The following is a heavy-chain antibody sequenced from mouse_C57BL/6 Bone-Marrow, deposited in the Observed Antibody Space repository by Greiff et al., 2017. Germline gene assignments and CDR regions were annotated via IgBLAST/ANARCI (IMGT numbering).Heavy chain of an antibody. D-gene: IGHD2-3*01. CDR2: IDPSDSYT. CDR1: GYTFTSYW. CDR3: ARREDGAY. J-gene: IGHJ3*01. Sequence: QVQLQQPGAELVKPGASVKLSCKASGYTFTSYWMQWVKQRPGQGLEWIGEIDPSDSYTNYNQKFKGKATLTVDTYSSTAYMQLSSLTAEDSAVYYCARREDGAYWGQGTLVTVSA. V-gene: IGHV1-50*01.